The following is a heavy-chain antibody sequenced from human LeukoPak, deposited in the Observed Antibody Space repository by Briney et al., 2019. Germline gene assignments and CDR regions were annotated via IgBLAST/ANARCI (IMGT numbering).Heavy chain of an antibody. CDR2: IYSGGST. Sequence: GGSLRLSCTVSGFTVSSDSMSWGRQAPGKGLEWVSFIYSGGSTHYSDSVKGRFTISRDNSKNTLYLQMNSLRAEDTAVYYCARRAGAYSHPYDYWGQGTLVTVSS. D-gene: IGHD4/OR15-4a*01. J-gene: IGHJ4*02. CDR3: ARRAGAYSHPYDY. CDR1: GFTVSSDS. V-gene: IGHV3-53*01.